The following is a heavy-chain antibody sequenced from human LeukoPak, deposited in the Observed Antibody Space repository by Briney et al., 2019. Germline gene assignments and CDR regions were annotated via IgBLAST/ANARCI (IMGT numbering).Heavy chain of an antibody. J-gene: IGHJ6*02. D-gene: IGHD3-3*01. Sequence: PGGSLRLSCAGAGFTFSTHTINWVRQAPGKGLEWVSSISSSSAYIYYADSVKGRFTISRNNAKNSLYLQMNSLRAEDTAVYYCARDPGDYDFSYGMDVWGQGTTVTVSS. CDR1: GFTFSTHT. CDR2: ISSSSAYI. V-gene: IGHV3-21*01. CDR3: ARDPGDYDFSYGMDV.